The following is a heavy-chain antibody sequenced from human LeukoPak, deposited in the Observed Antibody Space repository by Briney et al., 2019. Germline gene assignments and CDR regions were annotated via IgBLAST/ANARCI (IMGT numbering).Heavy chain of an antibody. CDR2: TRSKVRDFAT. V-gene: IGHV3-72*01. J-gene: IGHJ3*01. Sequence: PGGSLRLSCVGSGFTLRDFHMDWFRQAPGMGLEWVGRTRSKVRDFATEYAASVKGRFTISRDESENSVFLHLSSLTVEDTAFYYCARDGTESGDSGFDVWGQGTMVTVSS. CDR1: GFTLRDFH. CDR3: ARDGTESGDSGFDV. D-gene: IGHD2-15*01.